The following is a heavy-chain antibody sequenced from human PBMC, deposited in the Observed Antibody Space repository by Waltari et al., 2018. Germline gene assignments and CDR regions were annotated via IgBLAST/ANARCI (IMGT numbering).Heavy chain of an antibody. J-gene: IGHJ3*02. CDR2: IHSSGSI. Sequence: QVQLQESGPGLVKPSETLSLTCTVSVGSISSYYWSWIRQPAGKGLEWIGRIHSSGSINYTPSFKRRITMSVDTSKNQFSLKLSSVTAADTAVYSCARDGYCSTTSCPERGDTFDIWGQGTMVTVSS. CDR3: ARDGYCSTTSCPERGDTFDI. CDR1: VGSISSYY. D-gene: IGHD2-2*03. V-gene: IGHV4-4*07.